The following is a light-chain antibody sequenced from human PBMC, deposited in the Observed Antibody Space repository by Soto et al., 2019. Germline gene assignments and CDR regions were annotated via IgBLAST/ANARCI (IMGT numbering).Light chain of an antibody. V-gene: IGKV3-20*01. CDR3: YQYDSLPLT. Sequence: IVLAQSPGTLSLSPGERATLSCRASQSVSSNYLAWYQQKRGQPPRLLIYGASLRATGIPDRFSGSGSATDFTLTISRLEPEDFAVYYCYQYDSLPLTFGGGAKVEIK. CDR2: GAS. CDR1: QSVSSNY. J-gene: IGKJ4*01.